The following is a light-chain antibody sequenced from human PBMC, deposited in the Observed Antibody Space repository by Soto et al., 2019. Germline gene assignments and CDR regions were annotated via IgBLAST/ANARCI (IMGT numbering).Light chain of an antibody. CDR1: SGHRRNI. V-gene: IGLV4-60*03. Sequence: QLVLTQSSSASASLGSSVRLTCTLSSGHRRNIIAWHQQQPGKAPPFLMKLEGSGSYIKGSGVPDRFSCSSSGTDRSLTISSLQSEGEPDYCCETWDSNTSVLGGGTKLTVL. CDR2: LEGSGSY. CDR3: ETWDSNTSV. J-gene: IGLJ3*02.